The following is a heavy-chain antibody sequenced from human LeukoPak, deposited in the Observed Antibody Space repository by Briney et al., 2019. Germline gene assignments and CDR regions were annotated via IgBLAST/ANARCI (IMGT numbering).Heavy chain of an antibody. CDR3: ATDTVSYYYGMDV. V-gene: IGHV3-23*01. CDR2: ISGSGGST. D-gene: IGHD4-11*01. CDR1: GFTFSSYA. Sequence: GGSLRLSCATSGFTFSSYAMSWVRQAPGKGLEWVSAISGSGGSTYYADSVKGRFTISRDNSKNTLYLQMNSLRAEDTAVYYCATDTVSYYYGMDVWGQGTTVTVSS. J-gene: IGHJ6*02.